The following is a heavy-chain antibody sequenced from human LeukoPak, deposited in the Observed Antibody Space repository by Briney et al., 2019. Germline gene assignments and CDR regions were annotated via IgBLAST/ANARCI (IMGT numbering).Heavy chain of an antibody. CDR1: GFTFTTYA. D-gene: IGHD3-9*01. CDR3: AKGLRYFDWYDY. CDR2: ISGSGGSA. V-gene: IGHV3-23*01. J-gene: IGHJ4*02. Sequence: GGSLRLSCAASGFTFTTYAMSWVRQAPGKGLEWVSLISGSGGSAYYADSVKGRFTISRDNSKNTLYLQMNSLRAEDTAVYYCAKGLRYFDWYDYWGQGTLVTVSS.